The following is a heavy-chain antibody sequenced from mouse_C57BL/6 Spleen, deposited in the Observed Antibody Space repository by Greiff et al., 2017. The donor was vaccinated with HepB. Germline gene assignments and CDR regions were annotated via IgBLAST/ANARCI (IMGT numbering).Heavy chain of an antibody. Sequence: VQVVESGPELVKPGASVKISCKASGYAFSSSWMNWVKQRPGKGLEWIGRIYPGGGDTNYNGKFKGKATLTEDKSSSTAYMQRSSLTSEDSAVYLCARSDYYDGSSWGQGTLVTVSA. CDR1: GYAFSSSW. CDR2: IYPGGGDT. D-gene: IGHD1-1*01. J-gene: IGHJ3*01. V-gene: IGHV1-82*01. CDR3: ARSDYYDGSS.